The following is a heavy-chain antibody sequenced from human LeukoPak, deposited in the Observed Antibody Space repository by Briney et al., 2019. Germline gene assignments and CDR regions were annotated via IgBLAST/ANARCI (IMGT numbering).Heavy chain of an antibody. V-gene: IGHV3-21*01. D-gene: IGHD1/OR15-1a*01. CDR3: AREHEQYAFDI. CDR2: ISSSSSYI. CDR1: GFTFSSYS. J-gene: IGHJ3*02. Sequence: GGSLRLSCAASGFTFSSYSMNWVRQAPGKGLEWVSSISSSSSYIFYTDSLKGRFTISRDNAKNSLYLQMNSLRAEDTAVYYCAREHEQYAFDIWGQGTTVTVSS.